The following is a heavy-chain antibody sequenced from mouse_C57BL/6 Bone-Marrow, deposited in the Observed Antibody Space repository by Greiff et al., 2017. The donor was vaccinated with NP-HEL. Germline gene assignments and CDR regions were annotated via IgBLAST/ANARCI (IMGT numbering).Heavy chain of an antibody. CDR1: GFTFSDYY. V-gene: IGHV5-16*01. Sequence: EVKLMESEGGLVQPGSSMKLSCTASGFTFSDYYMAWVRQVPEKGLEWVANINYDGSSTYYLDSLKSRFIISRDNAKNILYLQMSSLKSEDTATYYCARDRRLRAWDFDVWGTGTTVTVSS. CDR3: ARDRRLRAWDFDV. J-gene: IGHJ1*03. D-gene: IGHD2-4*01. CDR2: INYDGSST.